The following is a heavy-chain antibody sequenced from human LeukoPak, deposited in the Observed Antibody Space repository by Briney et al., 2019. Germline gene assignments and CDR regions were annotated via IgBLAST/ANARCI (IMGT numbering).Heavy chain of an antibody. D-gene: IGHD6-6*01. CDR2: ISSSSSYI. J-gene: IGHJ4*02. CDR3: AREPSFPRPPGY. V-gene: IGHV3-21*01. Sequence: GGSLRLSCAASGLTFSSYSMNWVRQAPGKGLEWVSFISSSSSYIYYADSVKVRFTISRDNDKNSLYLQMNSLRAEDTAVYYCAREPSFPRPPGYWGQGTLVTVSS. CDR1: GLTFSSYS.